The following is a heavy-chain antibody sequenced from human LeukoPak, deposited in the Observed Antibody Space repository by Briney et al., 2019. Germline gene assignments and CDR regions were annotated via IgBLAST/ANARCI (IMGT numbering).Heavy chain of an antibody. J-gene: IGHJ5*02. D-gene: IGHD3-10*01. CDR3: ATSGGQGWFDP. CDR1: GYTLTELS. V-gene: IGHV1-24*01. Sequence: GASVKVSCKVSGYTLTELSMHWVRQAPGEGLEWMGGFDPEDGETIYAQKFQGRVAMTEDTSTDTAYMELSSLRSEDTAVYYCATSGGQGWFDPWGQGTLVTVSS. CDR2: FDPEDGET.